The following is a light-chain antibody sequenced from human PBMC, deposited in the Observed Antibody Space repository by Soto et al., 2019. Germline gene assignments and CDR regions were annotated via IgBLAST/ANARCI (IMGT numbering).Light chain of an antibody. V-gene: IGLV1-51*01. CDR3: GSWDSSLSAYV. CDR1: SSNIGGNS. J-gene: IGLJ1*01. CDR2: DDN. Sequence: VLTQPPSVSAAPGQKVTISCSGSSSNIGGNSVYWYQQLPGTAPKLLIYDDNKRPSGIPDRFSGSKSGTSATLGITGFQTGDEADYYCGSWDSSLSAYVFGTGTKV.